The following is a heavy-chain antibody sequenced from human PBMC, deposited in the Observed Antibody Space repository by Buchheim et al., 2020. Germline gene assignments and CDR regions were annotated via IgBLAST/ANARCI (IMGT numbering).Heavy chain of an antibody. V-gene: IGHV3-30*18. CDR1: GFTFSSYG. D-gene: IGHD3-3*01. CDR3: AKDLGTERTETIFGVVIRAYYGMDV. J-gene: IGHJ6*02. Sequence: QVQLVESGGGVVQPGRSLRLSCAASGFTFSSYGMHWVRQAPGKGLEWVAVISYDGSNKYYADSVKGRFTISRDNSKNTLYLQMNSLRAEDTAVYYCAKDLGTERTETIFGVVIRAYYGMDVWGQGTT. CDR2: ISYDGSNK.